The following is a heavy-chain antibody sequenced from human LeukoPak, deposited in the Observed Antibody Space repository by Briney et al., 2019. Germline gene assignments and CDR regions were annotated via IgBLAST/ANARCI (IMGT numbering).Heavy chain of an antibody. Sequence: PGGSLRLSCAASGLTVSSNYMNWVRQAPGQGLGWGSVIYSGGSTYYADSVKGRFTISRDNSKNTLFLQMNSLRAEDTAVYYCAREAVTRNYFDYWGQGTLVTVSS. CDR1: GLTVSSNY. V-gene: IGHV3-53*01. CDR2: IYSGGST. D-gene: IGHD4-17*01. J-gene: IGHJ4*02. CDR3: AREAVTRNYFDY.